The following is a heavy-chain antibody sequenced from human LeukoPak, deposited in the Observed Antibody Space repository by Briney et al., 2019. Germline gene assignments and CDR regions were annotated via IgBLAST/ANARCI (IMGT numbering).Heavy chain of an antibody. D-gene: IGHD5-18*01. CDR1: GFTFSSYG. V-gene: IGHV3-30*02. J-gene: IGHJ4*02. CDR2: IRYDGSNK. Sequence: GGSLRLSCAAPGFTFSSYGMHWVRQAPGKGLEWVAFIRYDGSNKYYADSVKGRFTISRDNSKNTLYLQMNSLRAEDTAVYYCANGGYSYGYRHCYCWGQGTLVTVSS. CDR3: ANGGYSYGYRHCYC.